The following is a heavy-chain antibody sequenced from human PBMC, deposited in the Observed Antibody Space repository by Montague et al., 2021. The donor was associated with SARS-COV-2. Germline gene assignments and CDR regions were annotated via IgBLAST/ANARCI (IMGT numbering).Heavy chain of an antibody. Sequence: SETLSLTCSVSGTSITSYYWNWIRQPPGKGLEWIGYISDSGCTNYSPSLKSRVTMSVDTSKNQMSLKLTSVTAADTAVYYCARGCLSYFGAGSHCYGMDVWGQGTTVTVSS. D-gene: IGHD3-10*01. CDR1: GTSITSYY. J-gene: IGHJ6*02. CDR3: ARGCLSYFGAGSHCYGMDV. V-gene: IGHV4-59*01. CDR2: ISDSGCT.